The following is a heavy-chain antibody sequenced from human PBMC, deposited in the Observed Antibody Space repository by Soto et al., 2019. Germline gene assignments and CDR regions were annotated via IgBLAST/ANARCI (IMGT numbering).Heavy chain of an antibody. J-gene: IGHJ4*02. V-gene: IGHV4-59*01. Sequence: PSETLSLTCXVSGGSISSYYWSWIRQPPGKGLEWIGYIYYSGSTNYNPSLKSRVTISVDTSKNQFSLKLSSVTAADTAVYYCARAGDYYDSSGYHFDYWGQGTLVTVSS. CDR2: IYYSGST. CDR3: ARAGDYYDSSGYHFDY. CDR1: GGSISSYY. D-gene: IGHD3-22*01.